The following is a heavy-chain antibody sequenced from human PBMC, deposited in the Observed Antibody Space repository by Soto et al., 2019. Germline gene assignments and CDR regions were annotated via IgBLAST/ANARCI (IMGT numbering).Heavy chain of an antibody. CDR2: ISSSGSTI. J-gene: IGHJ4*02. V-gene: IGHV3-11*01. CDR3: ARVKGYDWLFNDY. CDR1: GFTFSDYY. D-gene: IGHD3-9*01. Sequence: GGSLRLSCAPSGFTFSDYYMSWIRQAPGKGLEWVSYISSSGSTIYYADSVKGRFTTSRDNAKNSLYLQMNSLRAEDTAVYYCARVKGYDWLFNDYWGQGTLVTVSS.